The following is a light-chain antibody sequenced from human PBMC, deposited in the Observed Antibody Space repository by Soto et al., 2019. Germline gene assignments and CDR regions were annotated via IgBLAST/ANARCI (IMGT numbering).Light chain of an antibody. CDR1: SSDVGGYHY. CDR3: SAYTSSRTPYL. V-gene: IGLV2-14*01. J-gene: IGLJ1*01. Sequence: QSALTQPASVSGSPGQSISISCTGTSSDVGGYHYVSWYQQHPGKAPKLMIYEVSNRPSGASNRFSGSKSGNTASLTISGLQADDEGDYYCSAYTSSRTPYLSATGTKVTVL. CDR2: EVS.